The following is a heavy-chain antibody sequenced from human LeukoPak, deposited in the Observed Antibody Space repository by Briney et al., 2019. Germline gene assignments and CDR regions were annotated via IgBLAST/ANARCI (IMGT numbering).Heavy chain of an antibody. V-gene: IGHV1-2*04. J-gene: IGHJ4*02. Sequence: ASVKVSCTASGYTFTGYYMHWVRQAPGQGLEWMGWINPNSGGTNYAQKFQGWVTMTRDTSISTAYMELRSLRSDDTAVYYCARDRAAGVKNFDYWGQGTLVTVSS. CDR1: GYTFTGYY. CDR3: ARDRAAGVKNFDY. CDR2: INPNSGGT. D-gene: IGHD6-13*01.